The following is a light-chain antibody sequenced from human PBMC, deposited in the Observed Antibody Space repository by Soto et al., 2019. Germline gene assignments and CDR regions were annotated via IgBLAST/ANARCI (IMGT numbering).Light chain of an antibody. J-gene: IGLJ1*01. V-gene: IGLV3-1*01. Sequence: SYELTQPPSVSVSPGQTASITCSGDKLGDKYACWYQQKPGQSPVLVIYQDSKQPSGIPARFSGSSSGNTATLTISGSQALDEADYYCQAWDSSTGVFGTGTKLTVL. CDR1: KLGDKY. CDR3: QAWDSSTGV. CDR2: QDS.